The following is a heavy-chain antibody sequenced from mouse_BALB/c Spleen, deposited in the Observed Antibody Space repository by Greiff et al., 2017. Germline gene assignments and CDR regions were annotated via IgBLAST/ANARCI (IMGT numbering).Heavy chain of an antibody. J-gene: IGHJ2*01. CDR2: IRSKANNHAT. D-gene: IGHD1-2*01. V-gene: IGHV6-6*01. CDR3: TRQFSTTAFDY. Sequence: EVQGVESGGGLVKPGGSLKLSCAASGFAFSSYDMSWVRQTPEKGLEWVAEIRSKANNHATYYAESVKGRFTISRDDSKSSVYLQMNSLRAEDTGIYYCTRQFSTTAFDYWGQGTTLTVSS. CDR1: GFAFSSYD.